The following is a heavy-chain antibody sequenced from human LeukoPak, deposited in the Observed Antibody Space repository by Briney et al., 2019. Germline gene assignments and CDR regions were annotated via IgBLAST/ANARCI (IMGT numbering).Heavy chain of an antibody. CDR2: IDWDDDK. Sequence: ESGPALLKPTQTLTLTCTSSGFSLRTSGMRVSWIRQPPGKALEWLSLIDWDDDKFYSTSLKTRLTISKDTSKNQVVLTMTNMDPVDTATYYCARAKYYYDSSGPEYYFDYWGQGTLVTVSS. J-gene: IGHJ4*02. CDR1: GFSLRTSGMR. V-gene: IGHV2-70*04. D-gene: IGHD3-22*01. CDR3: ARAKYYYDSSGPEYYFDY.